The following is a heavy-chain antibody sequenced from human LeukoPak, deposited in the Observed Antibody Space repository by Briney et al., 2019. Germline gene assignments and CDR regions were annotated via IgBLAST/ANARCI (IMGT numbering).Heavy chain of an antibody. J-gene: IGHJ4*02. Sequence: SETLSLTCTVYGGSFSGRYWSWIRQPPGRGLERVGEINHSGSTNYNPSLKSRVTISVDTSKNQFSLKLNSVTAADTAVYYCARGSAGATLDYWGQGALVTVSS. D-gene: IGHD1-26*01. CDR1: GGSFSGRY. CDR3: ARGSAGATLDY. V-gene: IGHV4-34*01. CDR2: INHSGST.